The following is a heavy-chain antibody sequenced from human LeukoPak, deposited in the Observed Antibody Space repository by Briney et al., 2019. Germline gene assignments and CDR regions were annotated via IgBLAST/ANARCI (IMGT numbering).Heavy chain of an antibody. D-gene: IGHD3-10*01. CDR2: INPNSGGT. J-gene: IGHJ5*02. V-gene: IGHV1-2*02. CDR1: GYTFTGYY. Sequence: ASVKVSCKASGYTFTGYYIHWVRQAPGQGLECVGWINPNSGGTNCAQKFQGRVTMTRDTSISTAYMELSRLRSDDTAVYYCARGGSGSYFSWLDPWGQGTLVTVSS. CDR3: ARGGSGSYFSWLDP.